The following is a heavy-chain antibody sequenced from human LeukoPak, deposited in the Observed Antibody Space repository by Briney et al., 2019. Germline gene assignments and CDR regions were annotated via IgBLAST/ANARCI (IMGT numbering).Heavy chain of an antibody. D-gene: IGHD7-27*01. J-gene: IGHJ3*02. V-gene: IGHV1-69*05. CDR1: GGTFISYA. Sequence: ASVTVSCKASGGTFISYAISWVRQAPGQGLEWMGGIIPIFGTASYAQKFQGRVTITTDESTSTAYMELSSLRSEDTAVYYCARDANWGDAFDIWGQGTIVTVSS. CDR2: IIPIFGTA. CDR3: ARDANWGDAFDI.